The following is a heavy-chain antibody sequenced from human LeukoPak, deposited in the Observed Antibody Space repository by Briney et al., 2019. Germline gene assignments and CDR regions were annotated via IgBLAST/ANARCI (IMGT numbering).Heavy chain of an antibody. CDR3: ATLGGIRGIYYYYYGVDV. D-gene: IGHD1-14*01. CDR2: INPNSGGT. V-gene: IGHV1-2*02. CDR1: GYTFTGYY. J-gene: IGHJ6*02. Sequence: ASVKVSCKASGYTFTGYYMHWVRQAPGQGLEWMGWINPNSGGTNYAQKFQGRVTMTRDTSISTAYMELSRLRSDDTAVYYCATLGGIRGIYYYYYGVDVWGQGTTVTVSS.